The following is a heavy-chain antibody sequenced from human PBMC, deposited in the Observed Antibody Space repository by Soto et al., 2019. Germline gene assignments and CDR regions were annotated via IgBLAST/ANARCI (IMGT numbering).Heavy chain of an antibody. J-gene: IGHJ6*02. CDR2: INHSGST. CDR3: ARGKGGYSGYDRRWGYYYYGMDV. Sequence: ETLSLTCAVYGGSFSGYYWSWIRQPPGKGLEWIGEINHSGSTNYNPSLKSRVTISVDTSKNQFSLKLSSVTAADTAVYYCARGKGGYSGYDRRWGYYYYGMDVWGQGTTVTVSS. D-gene: IGHD5-12*01. CDR1: GGSFSGYY. V-gene: IGHV4-34*01.